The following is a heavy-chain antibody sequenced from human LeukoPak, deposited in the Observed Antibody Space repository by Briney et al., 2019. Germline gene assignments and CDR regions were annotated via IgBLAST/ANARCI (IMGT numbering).Heavy chain of an antibody. D-gene: IGHD3-3*01. V-gene: IGHV3-74*01. Sequence: PGGSLRLSCAASGFTFSSYWMHWVRQAPREGLVWVSRINSDGSSTSYADSVKGRFTISRDNAKNTLYLQMNSLRAEDTAVYYCAKRSGSAYYYGMDVWGRGTTVTVSS. CDR2: INSDGSST. CDR3: AKRSGSAYYYGMDV. CDR1: GFTFSSYW. J-gene: IGHJ6*04.